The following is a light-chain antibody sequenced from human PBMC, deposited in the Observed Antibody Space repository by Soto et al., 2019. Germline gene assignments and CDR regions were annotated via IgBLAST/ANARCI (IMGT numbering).Light chain of an antibody. J-gene: IGLJ2*01. CDR2: EVN. CDR1: SSDIGAYDY. V-gene: IGLV2-14*01. Sequence: QSALTQPASLSGSPGQSITISCTGTSSDIGAYDYVSWFQQHPGKAPKLMISEVNNRPSGVSNRFSGSKSGNTAYLTISGLQVEDEAQYYCSSYSSANTVIFGGGTKLTVL. CDR3: SSYSSANTVI.